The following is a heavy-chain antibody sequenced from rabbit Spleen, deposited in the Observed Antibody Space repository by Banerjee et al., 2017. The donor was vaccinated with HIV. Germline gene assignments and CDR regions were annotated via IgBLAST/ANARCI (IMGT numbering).Heavy chain of an antibody. CDR3: VRDQARMLDL. V-gene: IGHV1S47*01. D-gene: IGHD6-1*01. CDR1: GFDFTNYG. Sequence: QEQLVESGGGLVQPGGSLKLSCKASGFDFTNYGVSWVRQAPEKGLEWIGYIDPVFSSTHDASGVNGRFTISSHNAQNTRYLQLNSLTAADTATYFCVRDQARMLDLWGQGTLVTVS. J-gene: IGHJ3*01. CDR2: IDPVFSST.